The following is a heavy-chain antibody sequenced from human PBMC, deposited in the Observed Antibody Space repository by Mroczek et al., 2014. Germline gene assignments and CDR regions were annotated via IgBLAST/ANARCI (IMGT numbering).Heavy chain of an antibody. CDR2: IYYSGST. V-gene: IGHV4-39*01. Sequence: QVQLQQWGPGLVKPSETLSLTCTVSGGSISSSSYYWGWIRQPPGKGLEWIGSIYYSGSTYYNPSLKSRVTISVDTSKNQFSLKLSSVTAADTAVYYCARRARPYYYYYYMDVWGKGTTVTVSS. CDR3: ARRARPYYYYYYMDV. D-gene: IGHD6-6*01. CDR1: GGSISSSSYY. J-gene: IGHJ6*03.